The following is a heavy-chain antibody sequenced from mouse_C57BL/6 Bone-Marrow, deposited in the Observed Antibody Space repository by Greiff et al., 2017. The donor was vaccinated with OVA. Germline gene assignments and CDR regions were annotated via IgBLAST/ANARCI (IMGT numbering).Heavy chain of an antibody. J-gene: IGHJ4*01. CDR1: GYTFTSYG. V-gene: IGHV1-81*01. CDR2: IYPRSGNT. CDR3: ARKRAPGAMDY. D-gene: IGHD3-3*01. Sequence: QVQLKQSGAELARPGASVKLSCKASGYTFTSYGISWVKQRTGQGLEWIGEIYPRSGNTYYNEKFKGKATLTADKSSSTAYMELRSLTSEDSAVYFCARKRAPGAMDYWGQGTSVTVSS.